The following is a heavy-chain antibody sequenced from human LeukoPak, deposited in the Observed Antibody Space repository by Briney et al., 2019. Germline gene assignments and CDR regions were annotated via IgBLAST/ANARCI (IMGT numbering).Heavy chain of an antibody. V-gene: IGHV3-74*01. CDR3: ATTDGEGGYFDY. CDR1: GFTFSSYW. J-gene: IGHJ4*02. D-gene: IGHD4-17*01. CDR2: INSDGSST. Sequence: PGGSLRLSCAASGFTFSSYWMHWVRQAPGKGLVWVSRINSDGSSTNYADSVKGRLTISRDNAKNTLYLRMNSLRVEDTAVFYCATTDGEGGYFDYWGQGTLVTVSS.